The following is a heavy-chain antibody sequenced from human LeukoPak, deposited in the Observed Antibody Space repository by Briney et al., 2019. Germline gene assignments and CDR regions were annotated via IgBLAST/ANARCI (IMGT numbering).Heavy chain of an antibody. CDR1: GFTFSSYA. Sequence: GGSLRLSCSASGFTFSSYAMHWVRQAPGKGLEYVSAISSNRGSTYYADSVKGRFTISRDNSKNTLYLQMSSLRAEDTAVYYCRTGSGMGTFDYWGQGTLVTVSS. V-gene: IGHV3-64D*06. J-gene: IGHJ4*02. D-gene: IGHD3-10*01. CDR3: RTGSGMGTFDY. CDR2: ISSNRGST.